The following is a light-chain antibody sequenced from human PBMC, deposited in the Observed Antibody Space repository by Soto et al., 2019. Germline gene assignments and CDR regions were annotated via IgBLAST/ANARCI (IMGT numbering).Light chain of an antibody. CDR3: QKRSNWPLT. CDR1: QSVSSY. J-gene: IGKJ4*01. V-gene: IGKV3-11*01. Sequence: EIVLTQSPATLSLSPGERATLSGRASQSVSSYLAWYQQKPGQANRLLIYDASNRATGIPARFSGSGSGTDFTLTISRLEPEEFAVYYCQKRSNWPLTVGGGNKVAIK. CDR2: DAS.